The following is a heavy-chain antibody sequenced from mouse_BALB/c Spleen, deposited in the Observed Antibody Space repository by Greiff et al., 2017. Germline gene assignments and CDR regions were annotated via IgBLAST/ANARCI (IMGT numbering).Heavy chain of an antibody. D-gene: IGHD1-1*01. V-gene: IGHV1-7*01. J-gene: IGHJ3*01. CDR3: ARSYGSSFAY. CDR2: INPSTGYT. CDR1: GYTFTSYW. Sequence: VKLMESGAELAKPGASVKMSCKASGYTFTSYWMHWVKQRPGQGLEWIGYINPSTGYTEYNQKFKDKATLTADKSSSTAYMQLSSLTSEDSAVYYCARSYGSSFAYWGQGTLVTVSA.